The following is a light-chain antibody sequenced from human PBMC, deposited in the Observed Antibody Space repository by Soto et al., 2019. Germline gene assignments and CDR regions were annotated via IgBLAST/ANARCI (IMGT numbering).Light chain of an antibody. CDR3: QQLNSYPPLT. CDR2: AAS. CDR1: QGFSSS. V-gene: IGKV1-9*01. J-gene: IGKJ1*01. Sequence: DIHMTQSPSSLSPSVGDRVTLTCLASQGFSSSLAWYQQKPGKAPELLIYAASTLQSGVPSRFSGSGSWTDFTLTISSLQPEDFATYYCQQLNSYPPLTFGQGTKVDIK.